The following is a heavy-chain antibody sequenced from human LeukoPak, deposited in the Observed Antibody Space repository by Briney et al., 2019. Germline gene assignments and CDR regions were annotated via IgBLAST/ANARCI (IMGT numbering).Heavy chain of an antibody. CDR1: GYTFAGYY. V-gene: IGHV1-2*02. J-gene: IGHJ5*02. CDR3: AREDDFWSGYSGWFDP. Sequence: ASVKVSCKASGYTFAGYYMHWVRQAPGQGLEWMGGINPNSGGTNYAQKFQGRVTMTRDTSISTAYMELSRLRSDDTAVYYCAREDDFWSGYSGWFDPWGQGTLVTVSS. CDR2: INPNSGGT. D-gene: IGHD3-3*01.